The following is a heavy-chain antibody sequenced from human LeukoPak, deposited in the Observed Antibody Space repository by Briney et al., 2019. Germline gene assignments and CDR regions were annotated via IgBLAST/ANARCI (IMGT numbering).Heavy chain of an antibody. CDR2: IYYSGST. V-gene: IGHV4-59*08. CDR1: GGSINNYY. Sequence: KPSETLSLTCTASGGSINNYYWSWIRQPPGKGLEWIGYIYYSGSTSYNPAFKSRVTISVDTSKNHSSLKLSSVTDADTAVYYCARHAPGYYDNWGQGSLVTVSS. CDR3: ARHAPGYYDN. J-gene: IGHJ4*02.